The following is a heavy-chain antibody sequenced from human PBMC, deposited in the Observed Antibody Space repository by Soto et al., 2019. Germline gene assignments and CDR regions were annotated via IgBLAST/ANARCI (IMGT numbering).Heavy chain of an antibody. J-gene: IGHJ4*02. CDR3: ARPRLATFGGVIVQEYYFDY. CDR2: ISAYNGNT. V-gene: IGHV1-18*01. Sequence: QVQLVQSGAEVKKPGASVKVSCKASGYTFTSYGISWVRQAPGQGLEWMGWISAYNGNTNYAQKLQGRVTMTTDTSTSTAYMELRSLRSDDTAVYYCARPRLATFGGVIVQEYYFDYWGQGTLVNVSS. CDR1: GYTFTSYG. D-gene: IGHD3-16*02.